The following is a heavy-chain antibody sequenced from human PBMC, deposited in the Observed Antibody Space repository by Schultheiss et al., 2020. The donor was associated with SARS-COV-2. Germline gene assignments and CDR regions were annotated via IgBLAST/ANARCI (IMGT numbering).Heavy chain of an antibody. CDR2: ISGSGGST. J-gene: IGHJ4*02. V-gene: IGHV3-23*01. Sequence: GESLKISCAASGFTFSSYSMNWVRQAPGKGLEWVSAISGSGGSTYYADSVKGRFTISRDNSKNTMYLQMNSLRPEDTALYFCARDRYSSGWQYYFDSWGQGSLVTVSS. CDR1: GFTFSSYS. CDR3: ARDRYSSGWQYYFDS. D-gene: IGHD6-19*01.